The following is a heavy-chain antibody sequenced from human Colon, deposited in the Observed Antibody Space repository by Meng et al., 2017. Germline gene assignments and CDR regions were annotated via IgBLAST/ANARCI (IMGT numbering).Heavy chain of an antibody. CDR3: ASNVDTATVGRGDRYWFDY. D-gene: IGHD5-18*01. CDR1: GFTFSDYY. J-gene: IGHJ4*02. CDR2: ISSSGSTI. Sequence: GESLKISCAASGFTFSDYYMSWIRQAPGKGLEWVSYISSSGSTIYYADSVKGRFTISRDNAENSLYLQMNSLRAEDTAVYYCASNVDTATVGRGDRYWFDYWGQGTLVTVSS. V-gene: IGHV3-11*04.